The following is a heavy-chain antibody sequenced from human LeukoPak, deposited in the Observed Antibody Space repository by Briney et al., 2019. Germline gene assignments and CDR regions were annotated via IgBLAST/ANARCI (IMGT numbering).Heavy chain of an antibody. D-gene: IGHD2-2*02. CDR1: GGSISSGDYY. CDR3: ASSTVPAAIPYFDY. V-gene: IGHV4-30-4*08. J-gene: IGHJ4*02. CDR2: IYYSGST. Sequence: SQTLSLTCTVSGGSISSGDYYWSWIRQPPGKGLEWIGYIYYSGSTYYNPSLKSRATISVDTSKNQFSLKLSSVTAADTAVCYCASSTVPAAIPYFDYWGQGTLVTVSS.